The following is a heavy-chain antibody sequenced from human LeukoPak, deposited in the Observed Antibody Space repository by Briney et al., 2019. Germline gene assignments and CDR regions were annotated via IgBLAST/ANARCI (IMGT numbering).Heavy chain of an antibody. V-gene: IGHV3-30*03. CDR1: GFTFSNYG. Sequence: PGGSLRLSCTASGFTFSNYGMHWVRQAPGKGLEWMATISYDGNNNYYTYSVKGRFTVSRDNSKNTLYLQMNSLRGEDTGVYYCARDLHAGRIAVAELGYWGQGTLVTVSS. J-gene: IGHJ4*02. CDR3: ARDLHAGRIAVAELGY. D-gene: IGHD6-19*01. CDR2: ISYDGNNN.